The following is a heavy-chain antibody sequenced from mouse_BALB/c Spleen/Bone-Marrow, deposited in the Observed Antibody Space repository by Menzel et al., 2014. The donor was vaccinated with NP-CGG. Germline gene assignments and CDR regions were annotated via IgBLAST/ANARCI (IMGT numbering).Heavy chain of an antibody. CDR3: AKHGGGYFDY. CDR1: GFPLTSYG. Sequence: VQLVESGPGLVAPSQSLSITCTISGFPLTSYGVHWVRQPPGKGLEWLTVIWNDGSTTYNSALKSRLTISKDNSKSQVFLKMNSLQTDDTGMYYCAKHGGGYFDYWGQGTSLIVSS. V-gene: IGHV2-6-1*01. J-gene: IGHJ2*02. CDR2: IWNDGST.